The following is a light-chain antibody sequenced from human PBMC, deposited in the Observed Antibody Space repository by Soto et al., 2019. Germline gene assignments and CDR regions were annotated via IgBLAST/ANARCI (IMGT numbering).Light chain of an antibody. CDR2: GAS. Sequence: EIDLTQYPPTVSVSPWNIDTLSFRASQSVSSKLAWYQQKPGQAPRLLIYGASTRATGIPARFSGSGYGTEFTLTISSLQSEDFAVYYCQQYNNWPKTFGQGTKVDIK. J-gene: IGKJ1*01. V-gene: IGKV3-15*01. CDR3: QQYNNWPKT. CDR1: QSVSSK.